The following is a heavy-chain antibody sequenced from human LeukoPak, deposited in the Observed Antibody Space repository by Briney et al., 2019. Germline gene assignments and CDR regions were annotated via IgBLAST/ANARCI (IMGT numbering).Heavy chain of an antibody. CDR3: AKDSYYDSSGNFDY. CDR1: GGSFSGYY. CDR2: ISGSGGST. Sequence: QASETLSLTCAVYGGSFSGYYWSWIRQPPGKGLEWVSAISGSGGSTYYADSVKGRFTISRDNSKNTLYLQMNSLRAEDTAVYYCAKDSYYDSSGNFDYWGQGTLVTVSS. D-gene: IGHD3-22*01. V-gene: IGHV3-23*01. J-gene: IGHJ4*02.